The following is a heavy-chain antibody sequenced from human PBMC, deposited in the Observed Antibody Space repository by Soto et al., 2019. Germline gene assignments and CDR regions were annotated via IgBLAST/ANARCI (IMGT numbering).Heavy chain of an antibody. D-gene: IGHD6-19*01. CDR1: GYTFTSYY. J-gene: IGHJ4*02. CDR2: INPGGGSA. V-gene: IGHV1-46*03. Sequence: QVQLVQSGAEVKKPGASVKVSCKASGYTFTSYYMHWVRQAPGQGLEWMGIINPGGGSASYAQKFMGSANMTTETSTSTVYMELSRLRSEDTAVYYCARVTAVAGTGDYWGQGTLVTVSS. CDR3: ARVTAVAGTGDY.